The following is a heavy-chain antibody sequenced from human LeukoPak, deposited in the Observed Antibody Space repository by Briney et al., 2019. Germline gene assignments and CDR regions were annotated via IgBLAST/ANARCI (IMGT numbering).Heavy chain of an antibody. CDR3: ARGYPPTYYDFWSGYLTPNFDY. J-gene: IGHJ4*02. D-gene: IGHD3-3*01. CDR2: IYPGDSDT. Sequence: GESLKISCKGSGYSFTSYWIGWVRQMPGKGLEWMGIIYPGDSDTRYSPSFQGQVTISADKSISTAYLQWSSLKASDTAMYYCARGYPPTYYDFWSGYLTPNFDYWGQGTLVTVSS. V-gene: IGHV5-51*01. CDR1: GYSFTSYW.